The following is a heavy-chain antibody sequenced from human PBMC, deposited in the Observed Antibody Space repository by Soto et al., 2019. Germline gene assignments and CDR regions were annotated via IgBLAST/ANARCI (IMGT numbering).Heavy chain of an antibody. V-gene: IGHV3-33*01. CDR1: GFAFSLYG. D-gene: IGHD1-1*01. CDR3: ARGTGHYYYGMDV. CDR2: IWYDGSDK. Sequence: PGGSLRLSCAASGFAFSLYGIHWVRQAPGKGLEWLAIIWYDGSDKYYADSVKGRFTISRDNSKNTLYLQMSSLRAEDTVVYYCARGTGHYYYGMDVWGQGTTVTVSS. J-gene: IGHJ6*02.